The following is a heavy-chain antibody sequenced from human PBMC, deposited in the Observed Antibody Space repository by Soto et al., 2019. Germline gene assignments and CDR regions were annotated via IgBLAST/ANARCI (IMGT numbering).Heavy chain of an antibody. CDR1: GFTFSSYG. CDR3: ARGSQLLWFGELLFDY. J-gene: IGHJ4*02. V-gene: IGHV3-30*03. D-gene: IGHD3-10*01. Sequence: QVQLVESGGGVVQPGRSLRLSCAASGFTFSSYGMHWVRQAPGKGLEWVAVISYDGSNKYYADSVKGRFTISRDNSKNTLYLQMNSLRAEDTAVYYCARGSQLLWFGELLFDYWGQGTLVTVSS. CDR2: ISYDGSNK.